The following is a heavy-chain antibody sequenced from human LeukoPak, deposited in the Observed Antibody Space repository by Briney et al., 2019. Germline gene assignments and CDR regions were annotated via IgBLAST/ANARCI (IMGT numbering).Heavy chain of an antibody. CDR2: ISYDGSNK. D-gene: IGHD6-13*01. Sequence: GGSLRLSCAASGFTFSSYIMNWVRQATGKGLEWVAFISYDGSNKYYADSVKGRFTISRDNSKNTLYLQMNSLRSEDTSVYYCERAQYSSSCLDYWGQGTLVSV. CDR1: GFTFSSYI. V-gene: IGHV3-30*04. CDR3: ERAQYSSSCLDY. J-gene: IGHJ4*02.